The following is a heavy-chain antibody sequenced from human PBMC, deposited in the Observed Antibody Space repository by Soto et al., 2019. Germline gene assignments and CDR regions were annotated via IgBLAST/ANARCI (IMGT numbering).Heavy chain of an antibody. CDR1: GYTFRSYS. V-gene: IGHV1-18*04. D-gene: IGHD5-18*01. Sequence: ASVKVSCKASGYTFRSYSIRWVRQAPGQGLELMGWISADNGNTNYAQKFQGRVTMTTDTSTSTAYMELRSLRSDDTAVYYCARDPRNTAMVDWGQGSLVTVYS. CDR2: ISADNGNT. CDR3: ARDPRNTAMVD. J-gene: IGHJ4*02.